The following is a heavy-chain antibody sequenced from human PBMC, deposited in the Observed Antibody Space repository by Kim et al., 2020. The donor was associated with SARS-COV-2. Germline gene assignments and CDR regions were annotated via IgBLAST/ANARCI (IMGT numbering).Heavy chain of an antibody. J-gene: IGHJ6*04. CDR2: INAGNGNT. CDR3: ARGSWNDDTYYYYGMDV. Sequence: ASVKVSCKASGYTFTSYAMHWVRQAPGQRLEWMGWINAGNGNTKYSEKFQGRVTITRDTSASTAHMELSSLRSEDRAVYYCARGSWNDDTYYYYGMDVWGKGTTVTVSS. V-gene: IGHV1-3*01. D-gene: IGHD1-1*01. CDR1: GYTFTSYA.